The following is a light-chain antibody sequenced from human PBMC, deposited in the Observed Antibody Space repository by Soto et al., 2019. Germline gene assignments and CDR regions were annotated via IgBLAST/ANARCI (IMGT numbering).Light chain of an antibody. V-gene: IGKV3-20*01. CDR2: GAS. J-gene: IGKJ5*01. CDR3: QQYGSSPIT. Sequence: EIVMTHSPATLSWPPFERATFSCISSQSVISTYLAWYQQKPGQAPRLLIYGASSRATGIPDRFSGSGSGTDFTLTISSLEPEDFAVYYCQQYGSSPITFGQGTRLEIK. CDR1: QSVISTY.